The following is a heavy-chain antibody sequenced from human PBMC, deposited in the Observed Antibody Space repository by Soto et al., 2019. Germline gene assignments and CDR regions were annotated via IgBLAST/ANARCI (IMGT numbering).Heavy chain of an antibody. Sequence: GESLKISCKGSGYSFTSYRIGWVRQMPGKGLEWMGIIYPGDSDTRYSPSFQGQVTISADKSISTAYLQWSSLKASDTAMYYCAGGGVRGVITRTRDYYGMDVWGQGTTVTVYS. CDR2: IYPGDSDT. CDR3: AGGGVRGVITRTRDYYGMDV. CDR1: GYSFTSYR. J-gene: IGHJ6*02. V-gene: IGHV5-51*01. D-gene: IGHD3-10*01.